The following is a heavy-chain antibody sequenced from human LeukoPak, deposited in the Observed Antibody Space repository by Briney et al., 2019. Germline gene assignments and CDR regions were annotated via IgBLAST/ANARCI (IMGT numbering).Heavy chain of an antibody. CDR3: AKDKAPLYSGYDWDLDF. CDR1: GFTFHHYA. V-gene: IGHV3-9*01. D-gene: IGHD5-12*01. CDR2: ISWNSAYI. J-gene: IGHJ4*02. Sequence: GGSLRLSCTASGFTFHHYAIHWVRQVPGKGLEWVSGISWNSAYIGYADSVKGRFTISRDNAKNSVYLQMNSLRAEDTALYYCAKDKAPLYSGYDWDLDFWGQGTMVTVSS.